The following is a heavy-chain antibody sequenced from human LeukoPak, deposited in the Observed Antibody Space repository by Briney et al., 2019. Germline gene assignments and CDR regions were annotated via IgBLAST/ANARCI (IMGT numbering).Heavy chain of an antibody. CDR1: SGSMSSYF. Sequence: SETLSLTCTVSSGSMSSYFWSWIRQPPGKGLAWIVYISYSGSTNYNPSLKSRVTISVDTSKNQFSLKLSSVTAADTPVYYCARRYSYGSDIWGQGTMVTVSS. CDR2: ISYSGST. CDR3: ARRYSYGSDI. D-gene: IGHD5-12*01. V-gene: IGHV4-59*01. J-gene: IGHJ3*02.